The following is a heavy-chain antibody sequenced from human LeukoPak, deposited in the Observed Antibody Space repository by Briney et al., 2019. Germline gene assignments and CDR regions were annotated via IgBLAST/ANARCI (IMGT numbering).Heavy chain of an antibody. J-gene: IGHJ4*02. CDR3: ARDRAWNYFDY. Sequence: GGSLRLSCAASGFTFSSYAMSWVRQAPGKGLEWVAIISNDGSRKYYAHSVEGRYTISRDNSKNTLYLQMDSLRAEDTAVYYCARDRAWNYFDYWGQGTLVTVSS. D-gene: IGHD3-3*01. CDR1: GFTFSSYA. V-gene: IGHV3-30*03. CDR2: ISNDGSRK.